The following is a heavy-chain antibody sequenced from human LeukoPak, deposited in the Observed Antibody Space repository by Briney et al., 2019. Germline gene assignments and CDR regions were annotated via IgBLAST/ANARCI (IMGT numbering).Heavy chain of an antibody. CDR3: ARGRRYCSSSSCYDFDY. Sequence: GESLKISCTGSGYTFTNYWIAWVRQMRGKGLDWMGIIYPGDSETTYSPSLQGQVTISADKSITTTYLQWSSLKASDTAIYYCARGRRYCSSSSCYDFDYWGQGTLVTVSS. CDR2: IYPGDSET. V-gene: IGHV5-51*01. J-gene: IGHJ4*02. D-gene: IGHD2-2*01. CDR1: GYTFTNYW.